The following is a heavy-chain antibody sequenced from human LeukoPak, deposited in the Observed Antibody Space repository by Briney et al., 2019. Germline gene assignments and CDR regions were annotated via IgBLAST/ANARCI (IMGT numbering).Heavy chain of an antibody. CDR2: ISTSGDST. CDR1: GFTFSNYA. D-gene: IGHD6-19*01. Sequence: GGSLRLSCAASGFTFSNYAMSWVRQAPGKGLEWVSAISTSGDSTYYADSVKGRFTISRDNSKNTLNLQMNSLRADDTAVYYCAKVGSSGWYGYSDYYGMDVWGQGTTVTVSS. J-gene: IGHJ6*02. V-gene: IGHV3-23*01. CDR3: AKVGSSGWYGYSDYYGMDV.